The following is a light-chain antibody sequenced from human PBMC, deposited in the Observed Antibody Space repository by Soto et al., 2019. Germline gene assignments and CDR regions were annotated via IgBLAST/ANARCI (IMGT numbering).Light chain of an antibody. CDR1: QDISNY. J-gene: IGKJ4*01. V-gene: IGKV1-33*01. Sequence: DLQMTQSPSSLSASVGDRVTITCQASQDISNYLNWYQQKPGKAPKLLIYDASNLETGVPSRFSRSVSGTDFTFTISGLQPEDTATYYCQQYENPLLTFGGGTKVEIK. CDR2: DAS. CDR3: QQYENPLLT.